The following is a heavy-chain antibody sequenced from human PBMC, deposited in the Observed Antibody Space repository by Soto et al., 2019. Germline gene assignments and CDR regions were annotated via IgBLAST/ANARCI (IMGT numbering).Heavy chain of an antibody. CDR2: ISSSGSTI. Sequence: GGSLRLSCAASGFTFSSYEMNWVRQAPGKGLEWVSYISSSGSTIYYADSVKGRFTISRDNAKNSLYLQMNSLRAEDTAVYYCARAVYTAIDYWGQGTLVTVSS. J-gene: IGHJ4*02. CDR3: ARAVYTAIDY. V-gene: IGHV3-48*03. D-gene: IGHD5-18*01. CDR1: GFTFSSYE.